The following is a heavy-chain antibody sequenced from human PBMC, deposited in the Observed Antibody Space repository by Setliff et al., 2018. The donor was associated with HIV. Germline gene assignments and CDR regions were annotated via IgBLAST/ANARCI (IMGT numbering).Heavy chain of an antibody. CDR1: GASTNAYF. J-gene: IGHJ4*02. CDR3: AREPSPSQWQPLYFDV. CDR2: IYTSGIT. D-gene: IGHD6-19*01. V-gene: IGHV4-4*07. Sequence: SETLSLTCNVSGASTNAYFLSWVRHPAGKGLEWIGHIYTSGITNHNPSLKSRVTMSLDTSKEQFSLRLRSATAADTAIYYCAREPSPSQWQPLYFDVWGRGILVTVSS.